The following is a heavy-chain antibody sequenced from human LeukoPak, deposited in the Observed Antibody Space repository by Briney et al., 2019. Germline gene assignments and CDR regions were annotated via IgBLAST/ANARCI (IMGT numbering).Heavy chain of an antibody. Sequence: GGSLRLSCAASGFTFSSYAMSWVRQAPGKGLEWVSAISGSGGSTHYAVSVKGRFTISRDNSKITLYLQMNSLRAVDTAVYYCANDRGRLMVYPTYFDYWGQGTLVTVSS. V-gene: IGHV3-23*01. D-gene: IGHD2-8*01. CDR1: GFTFSSYA. CDR3: ANDRGRLMVYPTYFDY. J-gene: IGHJ4*02. CDR2: ISGSGGST.